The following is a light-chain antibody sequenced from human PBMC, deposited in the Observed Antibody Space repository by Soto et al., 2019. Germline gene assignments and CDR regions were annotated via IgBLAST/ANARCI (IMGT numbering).Light chain of an antibody. CDR2: GTS. V-gene: IGKV3-15*01. CDR3: QHYNNWPIT. CDR1: QSVASN. Sequence: EIVLTQSPAPLSVSPGGSVTLSLMASQSVASNLAWYQQKPGQAPRLLIYGTSTRATGVPDRFSGSGSGTDFTLTISSLQAADFAVYHCQHYNNWPITFGQGTRLEIK. J-gene: IGKJ5*01.